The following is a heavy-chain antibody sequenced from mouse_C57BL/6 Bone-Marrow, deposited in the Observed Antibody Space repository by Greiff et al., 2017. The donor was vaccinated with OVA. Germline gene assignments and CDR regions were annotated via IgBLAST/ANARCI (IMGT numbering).Heavy chain of an antibody. J-gene: IGHJ3*01. CDR1: GYTFTDYY. V-gene: IGHV1-26*01. CDR3: ASSGGWLLHAY. CDR2: INPNNGGT. Sequence: EVQLQQSGPELVKPGASVKISCKASGYTFTDYYMNWVKQSHGKSLEWIGDINPNNGGTSYNQKFKGKATLTVDKSSSTAYMELRSLTSEDSARYDCASSGGWLLHAYGGQGTLVTVSA. D-gene: IGHD2-3*01.